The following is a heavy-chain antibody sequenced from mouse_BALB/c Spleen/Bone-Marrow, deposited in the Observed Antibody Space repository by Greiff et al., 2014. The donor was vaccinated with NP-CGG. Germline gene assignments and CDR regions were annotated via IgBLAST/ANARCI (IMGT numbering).Heavy chain of an antibody. V-gene: IGHV14-3*02. CDR1: GFNIKDTY. J-gene: IGHJ3*01. CDR3: ARSGDYDKAWFAY. Sequence: EVKLMESGAELVKPGASVKLSCTASGFNIKDTYMHWVKQGPEQGLEWIGRIDPANGNTKYDPKFQAKATITPDTSSNTAYLQLSSLTSEDTAVYYCARSGDYDKAWFAYWGQGTLVTVSA. CDR2: IDPANGNT. D-gene: IGHD2-4*01.